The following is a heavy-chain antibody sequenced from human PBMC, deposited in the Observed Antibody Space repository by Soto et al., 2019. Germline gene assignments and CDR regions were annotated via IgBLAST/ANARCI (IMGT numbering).Heavy chain of an antibody. V-gene: IGHV1-69*01. CDR3: ASSLSRDSSGWWQFDY. CDR2: IIPIFGTA. CDR1: GGTFSSYA. J-gene: IGHJ4*02. D-gene: IGHD6-19*01. Sequence: QVQLVQSGAEVKKPGSSVKVSCKASGGTFSSYAISWVRQAPGQGLEWMGGIIPIFGTANYAQKFQGRVTITADESTSTAYMELSSLRFEDNAVYYCASSLSRDSSGWWQFDYWGQGTLVTVSS.